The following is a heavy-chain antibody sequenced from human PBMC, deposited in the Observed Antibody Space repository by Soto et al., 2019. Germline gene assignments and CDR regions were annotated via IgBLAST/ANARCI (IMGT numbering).Heavy chain of an antibody. J-gene: IGHJ4*02. CDR3: ARDSFHCSSTSCYDGTDY. D-gene: IGHD2-2*01. Sequence: EVQLVESGGGLVQPGGSLRLSCAASGFTVSSNYMSWVRQAPGKGLEWVSVIYSGGSSYYADSVKGRFTISRDNSKNTLYLQMNSLRAEDTAVYYCARDSFHCSSTSCYDGTDYWGQGTLVTVSS. V-gene: IGHV3-66*01. CDR2: IYSGGSS. CDR1: GFTVSSNY.